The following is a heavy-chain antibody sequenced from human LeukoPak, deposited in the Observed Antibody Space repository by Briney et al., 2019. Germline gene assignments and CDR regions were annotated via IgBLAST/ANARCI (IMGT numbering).Heavy chain of an antibody. V-gene: IGHV3-23*01. J-gene: IGHJ3*02. D-gene: IGHD3-3*01. CDR3: TKARYYDFWSGYKGDAFDI. CDR1: GFTFTMYV. CDR2: ISGSGAKK. Sequence: GGSLRPSCAASGFTFTMYVMSWVRQAPGKGLEWVSRISGSGAKKYYADSVKGRFTISKDNSKNTLFLQMNTLRAEDTALYYCTKARYYDFWSGYKGDAFDIWGQGTMVAVSS.